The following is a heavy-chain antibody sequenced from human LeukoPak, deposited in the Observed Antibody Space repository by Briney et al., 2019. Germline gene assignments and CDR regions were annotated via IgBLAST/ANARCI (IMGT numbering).Heavy chain of an antibody. CDR2: IIPIFGTA. D-gene: IGHD1-26*01. CDR3: ARDDSGGGGVDY. V-gene: IGHV1-69*13. J-gene: IGHJ4*02. CDR1: GGTFSSYA. Sequence: VASVKVSCKASGGTFSSYAISWVRQAPGQGLEWMGGIIPIFGTANYAQKFQGRVTITADESPSTAYMELSSLRSEDTAVYYCARDDSGGGGVDYWGQGTLVTVSS.